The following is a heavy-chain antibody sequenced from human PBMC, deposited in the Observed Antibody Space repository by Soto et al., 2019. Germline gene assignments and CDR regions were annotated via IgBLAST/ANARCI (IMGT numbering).Heavy chain of an antibody. Sequence: QVQLVESGGGVVQPGRSLRLSCAASGFTFSSYGIHWVRQAPGKGLEWVAVIWDDGSNKYYADSVKGRFTISRDNSKNTLYLQMNSLRAEDTAVYYCARDRVLKGDYYYNMDVWGQGTTVTVSS. CDR3: ARDRVLKGDYYYNMDV. J-gene: IGHJ6*02. V-gene: IGHV3-33*01. CDR1: GFTFSSYG. CDR2: IWDDGSNK.